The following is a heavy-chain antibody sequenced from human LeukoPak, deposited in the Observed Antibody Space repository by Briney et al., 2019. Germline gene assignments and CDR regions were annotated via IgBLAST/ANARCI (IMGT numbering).Heavy chain of an antibody. CDR3: ARDRYYYDSSGYYTEDY. CDR2: SSSSSSTI. V-gene: IGHV3-48*02. Sequence: PGGSLRLSCAASGFTFSSYSMNWVRQAPGKGLEWVSYSSSSSSTIYYADSVKGRFTISRDNAKNSLYLQMNSLRDEDTAVYYCARDRYYYDSSGYYTEDYWGQGTLVTVSS. CDR1: GFTFSSYS. D-gene: IGHD3-22*01. J-gene: IGHJ4*02.